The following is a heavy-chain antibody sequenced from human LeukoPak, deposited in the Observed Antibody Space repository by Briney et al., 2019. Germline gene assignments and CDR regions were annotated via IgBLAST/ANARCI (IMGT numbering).Heavy chain of an antibody. D-gene: IGHD3-22*01. CDR1: GFTFSSYA. CDR3: ARDKARTYYYDSSGYSFDY. V-gene: IGHV3-23*01. J-gene: IGHJ4*02. Sequence: GGSLRLSCAASGFTFSSYAMSWVRQAPGMGLEWVSAISGSGGSTYYADSVKGRFTISRDNAKNSLYLQMNSLRAEDTAVYYCARDKARTYYYDSSGYSFDYWGQGTLVTVSS. CDR2: ISGSGGST.